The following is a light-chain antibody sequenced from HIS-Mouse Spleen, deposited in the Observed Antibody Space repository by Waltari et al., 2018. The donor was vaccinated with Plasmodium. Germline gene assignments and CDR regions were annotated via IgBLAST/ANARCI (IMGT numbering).Light chain of an antibody. CDR3: QQYGSSPPYT. CDR1: QSVSSSY. Sequence: EIVLTQSPGTLSLSPGERATLSCRASQSVSSSYLAWYQQKPGQSPRPLIDGASSRATGIPDRFRGSGSGTDFTLTISRLETEDFAVYYCQQYGSSPPYTFGQGTKLEIK. CDR2: GAS. J-gene: IGKJ2*01. V-gene: IGKV3-20*01.